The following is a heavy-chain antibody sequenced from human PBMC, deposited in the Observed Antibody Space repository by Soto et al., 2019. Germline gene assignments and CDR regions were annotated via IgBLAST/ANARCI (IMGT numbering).Heavy chain of an antibody. CDR3: ARDCSSTSCYFYYGMDV. J-gene: IGHJ6*02. Sequence: QVQLVQSGAEVKKPGSSVKVSCKASGGTFSSYAISWVRQAPGQGLEWTGEIIPIFGTANYAQKFQGRVTITADESTSTAYMELSSLRSEDTAVYYCARDCSSTSCYFYYGMDVWGPGTTVTVSS. D-gene: IGHD2-2*01. V-gene: IGHV1-69*01. CDR2: IIPIFGTA. CDR1: GGTFSSYA.